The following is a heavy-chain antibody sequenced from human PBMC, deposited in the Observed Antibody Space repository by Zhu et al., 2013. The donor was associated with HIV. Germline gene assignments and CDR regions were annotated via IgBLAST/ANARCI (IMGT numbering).Heavy chain of an antibody. CDR3: AKDPSDDFWSGYYYNWFDP. CDR2: ISWNSGSI. J-gene: IGHJ5*02. D-gene: IGHD3-3*01. CDR1: GFTFDDYA. Sequence: EVQLVESGGGVVQPGRSLRLSCAASGFTFDDYAMHWVRQAPGKGLEWVSGISWNSGSIGYADSVKGRFTISRDNAKNSLYLQMNSLRAEDTALYYCAKDPSDDFWSGYYYNWFDPWGQGTLVTVSS. V-gene: IGHV3-9*01.